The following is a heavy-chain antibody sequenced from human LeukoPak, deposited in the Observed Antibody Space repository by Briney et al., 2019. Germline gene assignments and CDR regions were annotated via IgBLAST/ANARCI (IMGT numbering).Heavy chain of an antibody. V-gene: IGHV3-21*01. Sequence: GGSLRLSCAASGFTFSSYSMNWVRQAPGKGLEWVSSISSSSSYIYYADSVKGRFTISRDNAKNSLYLQMNSLRAEDTAVYYCAELGITMIRGVWGKGTTVTISS. CDR1: GFTFSSYS. D-gene: IGHD3-22*01. J-gene: IGHJ6*04. CDR3: AELGITMIRGV. CDR2: ISSSSSYI.